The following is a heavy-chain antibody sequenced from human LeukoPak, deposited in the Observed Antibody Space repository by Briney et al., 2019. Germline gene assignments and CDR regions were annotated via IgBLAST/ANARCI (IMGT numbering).Heavy chain of an antibody. V-gene: IGHV1-46*01. J-gene: IGHJ3*02. D-gene: IGHD5-18*01. CDR2: INPSGGST. CDR1: GYTFTSYY. CDR3: ARDYRDVDTAMVMAPFDI. Sequence: ASVKVSCKASGYTFTSYYMHWVRQAPGQGLEWMGIINPSGGSTSYAQKFQGRVTMTRDMSTSTVYMELSSLGSEDTAVYYCARDYRDVDTAMVMAPFDIWGQGTMVTVSS.